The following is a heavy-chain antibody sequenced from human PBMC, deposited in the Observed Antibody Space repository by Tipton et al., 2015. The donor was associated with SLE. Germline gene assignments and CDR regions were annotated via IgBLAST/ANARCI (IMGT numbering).Heavy chain of an antibody. D-gene: IGHD1-26*01. V-gene: IGHV4-59*01. CDR1: GGSISSYY. CDR3: AIYSGSYYGHWFDP. CDR2: IYYSGST. J-gene: IGHJ5*02. Sequence: TLSLTCTVSGGSISSYYWSWIRQPPGKGLEWIGYIYYSGSTNYNPSLKSRVTISVDTSKNQFSLKLGSVTAADTAVYYCAIYSGSYYGHWFDPWGQGTLVTVSS.